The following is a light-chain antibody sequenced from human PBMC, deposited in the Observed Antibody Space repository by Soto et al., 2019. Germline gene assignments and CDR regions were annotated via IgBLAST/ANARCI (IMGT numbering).Light chain of an antibody. CDR1: QSISSW. CDR3: QQYNSYSPNT. CDR2: DAS. Sequence: DIPMTQSPSTLSASVGDRVTITCRASQSISSWLAWYQQKPGKAPKLLIYDASSLESGVPSRFSGSGSGTEFTLTISSLQPDDFATYYCQQYNSYSPNTFGGGTKVEIK. V-gene: IGKV1-5*01. J-gene: IGKJ4*01.